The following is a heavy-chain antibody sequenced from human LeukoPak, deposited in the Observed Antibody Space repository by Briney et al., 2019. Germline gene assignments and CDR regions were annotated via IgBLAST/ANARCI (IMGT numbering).Heavy chain of an antibody. J-gene: IGHJ4*02. CDR2: IRSKANNYAT. CDR1: GFTFSGSA. D-gene: IGHD4-17*01. V-gene: IGHV3-73*01. Sequence: LAGGSLRLSCAASGFTFSGSAIHWVRQASGKGLEWVGRIRSKANNYATAYAASVRGRFTISRDDSKNTAYLQMNNLDTEDTAVYYCTRRDDYGDYKSFAYWGQGTLVTVSS. CDR3: TRRDDYGDYKSFAY.